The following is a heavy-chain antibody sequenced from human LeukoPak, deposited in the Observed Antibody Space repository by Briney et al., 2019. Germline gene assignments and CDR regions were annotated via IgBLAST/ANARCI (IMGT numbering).Heavy chain of an antibody. Sequence: ASVKVSCKASGYTFTSCYMHWVRQAPGQGLEWMGIINPSGGSTSYAQKFQGRVTMTRDTSTSTVYMELSSLRSEDTAVYYCARDRRGGGWLQGDFDYWGQGTLVTVSS. D-gene: IGHD5-24*01. CDR3: ARDRRGGGWLQGDFDY. CDR1: GYTFTSCY. V-gene: IGHV1-46*01. CDR2: INPSGGST. J-gene: IGHJ4*02.